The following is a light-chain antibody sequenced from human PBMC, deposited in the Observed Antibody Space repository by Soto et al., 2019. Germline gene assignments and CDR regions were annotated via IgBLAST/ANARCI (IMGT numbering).Light chain of an antibody. CDR3: MSFVESTSTHWV. V-gene: IGLV2-14*01. J-gene: IGLJ3*02. Sequence: QSALTQPASVSGSPGQSTTISCTGTSSDVGHPYNYVSWYQQYPGKAPKPLIFKVNNRPSGISGRFSGSKSGNTASLTISGLQAEDEGDYYCMSFVESTSTHWVLGGGTKLTVL. CDR1: SSDVGHPYNY. CDR2: KVN.